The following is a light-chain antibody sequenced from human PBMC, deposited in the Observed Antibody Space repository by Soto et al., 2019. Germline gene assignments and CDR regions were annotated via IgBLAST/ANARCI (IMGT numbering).Light chain of an antibody. J-gene: IGKJ5*01. V-gene: IGKV3-11*01. CDR2: DAS. CDR1: QSVSSS. CDR3: QQRSNWPPIA. Sequence: EIVLTQSPATLSLSPGERATCFCRASQSVSSSLAWYQQKPGQAPRLLIYDASNRATGIPARFSGSGSGTDFTLTISSLEPEDFAVYYCQQRSNWPPIAFGQGTRLEIK.